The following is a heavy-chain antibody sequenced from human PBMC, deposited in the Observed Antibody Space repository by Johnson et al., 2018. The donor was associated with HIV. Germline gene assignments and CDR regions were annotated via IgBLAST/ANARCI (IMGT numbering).Heavy chain of an antibody. CDR2: NSHSDGGTT. CDR3: ARPHVSSIAARRGVFDI. D-gene: IGHD6-6*01. CDR1: GFTFSSYA. J-gene: IGHJ3*02. Sequence: QMLLVESGGGVVQPGRSLRLSCAASGFTFSSYAMHWVRQAPGKGLEWVGRINSHSDGGTTDYAAPVKGRFTISRDNSKNTLYLQMNSLRAEDTAVYDCARPHVSSIAARRGVFDIWGQGTMVTVSS. V-gene: IGHV3-30*04.